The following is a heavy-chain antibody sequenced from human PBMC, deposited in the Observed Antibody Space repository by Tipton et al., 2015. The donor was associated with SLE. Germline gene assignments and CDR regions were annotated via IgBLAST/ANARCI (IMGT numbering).Heavy chain of an antibody. Sequence: QSGAEVKKPGASVKVSCKASGYTFTSYGISWVRQAPGQGLEWMGWISTYNGNTNYAQKLQGRVTMTTDTSTSTASMDLRSLTSEDTAVYFCAREESGGYWDYWGQGILVTVSS. CDR2: ISTYNGNT. D-gene: IGHD2-15*01. J-gene: IGHJ4*02. V-gene: IGHV1-18*01. CDR3: AREESGGYWDY. CDR1: GYTFTSYG.